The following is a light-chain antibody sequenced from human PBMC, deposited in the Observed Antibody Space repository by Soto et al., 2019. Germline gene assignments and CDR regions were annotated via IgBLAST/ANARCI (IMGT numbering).Light chain of an antibody. CDR3: CSYAGSFIFV. J-gene: IGLJ1*01. CDR1: SSDIGNYNY. V-gene: IGLV2-11*01. Sequence: QSALTQPRSVSGSPGQSVTISCTGTSSDIGNYNYVSWYQQYPGKAPKLIIYDVSKRPSGIPDRFFGSKFGNTASLTISGLQAEDEADYYCCSYAGSFIFVFGTGTKLTV. CDR2: DVS.